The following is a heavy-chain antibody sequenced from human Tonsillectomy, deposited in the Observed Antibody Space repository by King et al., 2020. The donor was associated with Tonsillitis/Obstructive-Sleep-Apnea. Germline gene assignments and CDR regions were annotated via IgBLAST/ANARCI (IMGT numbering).Heavy chain of an antibody. J-gene: IGHJ4*02. Sequence: VQLVEAGTEVKKPGESLRISCKGSGYSFSNYWIHWVRQMPGRGLEWMGIIYPANSDTRYSPSFQGQVTGSADKSISTAYMQRSSLKASDTVMYYCASPVGYCIGVRCPYYFNHWGQGTLVTVSS. CDR2: IYPANSDT. V-gene: IGHV5-51*01. D-gene: IGHD2-15*01. CDR3: ASPVGYCIGVRCPYYFNH. CDR1: GYSFSNYW.